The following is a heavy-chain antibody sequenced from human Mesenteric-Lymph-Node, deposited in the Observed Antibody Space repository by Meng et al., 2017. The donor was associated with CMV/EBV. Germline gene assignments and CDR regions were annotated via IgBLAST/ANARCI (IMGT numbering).Heavy chain of an antibody. Sequence: GGSLRLSCAASGFTFSSYSMNWVRQAPGKGLEWVSYISSSSSTIYYADSVKGRFTISRDNAKNSLYLQMNSLRAEDTAVYYCARSSTSRIRYYGMDVWGQGTTVTVSS. D-gene: IGHD6-6*01. CDR2: ISSSSSTI. V-gene: IGHV3-48*04. CDR3: ARSSTSRIRYYGMDV. J-gene: IGHJ6*02. CDR1: GFTFSSYS.